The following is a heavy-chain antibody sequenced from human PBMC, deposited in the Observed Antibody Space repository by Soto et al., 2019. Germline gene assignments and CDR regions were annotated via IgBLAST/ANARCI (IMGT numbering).Heavy chain of an antibody. CDR3: ARHNYGSGSTYFDY. V-gene: IGHV4-59*08. CDR2: IYYSGST. J-gene: IGHJ4*02. D-gene: IGHD3-10*01. Sequence: SETLSLTCTVSGVSISRYYWSWIRQPPGKGLEWIGYIYYSGSTNYNPSLRSRVTISVDTSKNQFSLKLNSMTAADTAVYYCARHNYGSGSTYFDYWGQGTLVTVSS. CDR1: GVSISRYY.